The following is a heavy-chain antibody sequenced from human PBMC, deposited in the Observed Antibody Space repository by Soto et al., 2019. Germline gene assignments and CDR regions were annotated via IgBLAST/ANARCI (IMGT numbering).Heavy chain of an antibody. CDR3: ARERGNYYDSSGYYYFDY. D-gene: IGHD3-22*01. Sequence: QVQLQESGPGLVKPSGTLSLTCAVSGGSISSSNWWSWVRQPPGKGLEWIGEIYHSGSTNYNPSLKSRVTISVDKSKNQFSLKLSSVTAADTAVYYCARERGNYYDSSGYYYFDYWGQGTLVTVSS. CDR1: GGSISSSNW. CDR2: IYHSGST. J-gene: IGHJ4*02. V-gene: IGHV4-4*02.